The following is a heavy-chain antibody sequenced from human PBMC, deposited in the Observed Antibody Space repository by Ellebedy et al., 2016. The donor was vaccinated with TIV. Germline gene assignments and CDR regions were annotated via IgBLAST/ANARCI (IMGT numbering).Heavy chain of an antibody. V-gene: IGHV3-23*01. CDR2: ISGRGGTT. D-gene: IGHD2-21*02. CDR1: RFTFSDYY. J-gene: IGHJ1*01. Sequence: GGSLRLXCAASRFTFSDYYMTWIRQAPGKGLEWVADISGRGGTTYYADSVKGRFIISRDNSKNTVFLHINNLRPEDTAVYYCAKFALREHCGGGDCSDLVFAEYFEHWGQGTLVAVSS. CDR3: AKFALREHCGGGDCSDLVFAEYFEH.